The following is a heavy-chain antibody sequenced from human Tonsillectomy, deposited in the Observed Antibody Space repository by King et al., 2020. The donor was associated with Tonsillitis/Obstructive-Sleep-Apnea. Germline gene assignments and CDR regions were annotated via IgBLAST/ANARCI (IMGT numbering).Heavy chain of an antibody. D-gene: IGHD2-2*01. Sequence: VQLVESGGGLVQPGGSLRLSCAASGFTFISYAMSWVRQAPGEGPEWVSTISGSGASAYYADSVKGRFTMSRDNSKNTLSLHMNSLTAEDTAVYYCAKDLRISSSTSCYEDYWGQGTLVTVSS. CDR3: AKDLRISSSTSCYEDY. V-gene: IGHV3-23*04. J-gene: IGHJ4*02. CDR1: GFTFISYA. CDR2: ISGSGASA.